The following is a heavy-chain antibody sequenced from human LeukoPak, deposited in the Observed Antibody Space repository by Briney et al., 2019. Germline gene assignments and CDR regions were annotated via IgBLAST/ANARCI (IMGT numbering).Heavy chain of an antibody. CDR2: IFPADSDT. V-gene: IGHV5-51*01. Sequence: GESLKISCKGSGYSFSSFWIAWVRQMPGKGLECMGIIFPADSDTRYSPSFQGQVTISADKSISTAYLQWSSLKASDTAMYYCARLGSISNWFDPWGQGTLVTVSS. J-gene: IGHJ5*02. CDR3: ARLGSISNWFDP. CDR1: GYSFSSFW. D-gene: IGHD6-13*01.